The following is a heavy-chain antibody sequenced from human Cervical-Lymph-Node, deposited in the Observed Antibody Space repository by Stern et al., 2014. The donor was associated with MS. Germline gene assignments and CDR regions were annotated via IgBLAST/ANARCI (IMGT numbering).Heavy chain of an antibody. Sequence: QLVESGADVKRPGSSGKVSCKPSGGTFRNFSVTWVPQAPGQGLEWMGKIVPLPGPVYFVPKFQSRLKMPTDKSTKTACMELSSLKSADTAVYYCATADYDFGSGPNNWGQGTLVTVSS. CDR3: ATADYDFGSGPNN. CDR2: IVPLPGPV. V-gene: IGHV1-69*04. D-gene: IGHD3-10*01. CDR1: GGTFRNFS. J-gene: IGHJ4*02.